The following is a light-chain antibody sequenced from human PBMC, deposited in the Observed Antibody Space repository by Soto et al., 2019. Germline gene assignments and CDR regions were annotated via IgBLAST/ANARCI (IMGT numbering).Light chain of an antibody. V-gene: IGKV3-11*01. CDR1: QFLSSY. CDR2: DTS. Sequence: EVVLTQSPATLSLAPGERATLSCRASQFLSSYLAWYQQKPGQPPRLLIYDTSNRATGIPARFSGSGSGTDFTLTITSLQSEDFGVYYCHQHNNWWTFGQGTKVDIK. CDR3: HQHNNWWT. J-gene: IGKJ1*01.